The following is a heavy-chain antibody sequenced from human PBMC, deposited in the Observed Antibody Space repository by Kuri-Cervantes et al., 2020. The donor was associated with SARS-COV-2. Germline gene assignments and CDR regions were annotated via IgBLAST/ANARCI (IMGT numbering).Heavy chain of an antibody. J-gene: IGHJ4*02. CDR3: WRGFRRGVYDY. D-gene: IGHD3-10*01. Sequence: ASVKVSCKASGYTFTSYGISWVRQAPGQGLEWMGWINAYNGNTNYAQKLQGRVTMTTETSTSTAYMELRGLRSDDNAVFYWWRGFRRGVYDYLGQGNPGHRLL. CDR1: GYTFTSYG. CDR2: INAYNGNT. V-gene: IGHV1-18*01.